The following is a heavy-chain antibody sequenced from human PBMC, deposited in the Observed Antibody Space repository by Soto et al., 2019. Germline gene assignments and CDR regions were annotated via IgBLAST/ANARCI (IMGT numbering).Heavy chain of an antibody. CDR1: GFTFNNYA. CDR3: ARDRGVVDYYCYYGMDV. Sequence: GGSLRLSCAASGFTFNNYAMAWVRQAPGKGLEWVSVISGSGSIIYYADSVKGRFAISRDNSKNTLYLQMNSLRDEDTAVYYCARDRGVVDYYCYYGMDVWGQGTTVTVSS. CDR2: ISGSGSII. D-gene: IGHD3-10*01. J-gene: IGHJ6*02. V-gene: IGHV3-23*01.